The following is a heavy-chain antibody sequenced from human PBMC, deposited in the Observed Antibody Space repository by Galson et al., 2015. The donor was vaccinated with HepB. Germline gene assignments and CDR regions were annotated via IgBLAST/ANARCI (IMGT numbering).Heavy chain of an antibody. CDR3: VPSYYDRSAFDY. Sequence: SVKVSCKASGYSITTFAMNWVRQAPGQRLEWMGWINTGNGDTKYSQKFQGRVTVTRDISASTVYMQLSSLRYEDSAVYYRVPSYYDRSAFDYWGQGTLVTVSS. CDR2: INTGNGDT. J-gene: IGHJ4*02. V-gene: IGHV1-3*04. D-gene: IGHD3-22*01. CDR1: GYSITTFA.